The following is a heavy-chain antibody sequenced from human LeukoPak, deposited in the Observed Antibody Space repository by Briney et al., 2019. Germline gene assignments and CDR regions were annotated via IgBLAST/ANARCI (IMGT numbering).Heavy chain of an antibody. CDR3: ARGHYYDSSGYFDY. D-gene: IGHD3-22*01. CDR1: GGSFSGYY. CDR2: INHSGST. V-gene: IGHV4-34*01. Sequence: SETLSLTCAVYGGSFSGYYWSWIRRPPGKGLEWIGEINHSGSTNYNPSLKSRVTISVDTSKNQFSLKLSSVTAADTAVYYCARGHYYDSSGYFDYWGQGTLVTVSS. J-gene: IGHJ4*02.